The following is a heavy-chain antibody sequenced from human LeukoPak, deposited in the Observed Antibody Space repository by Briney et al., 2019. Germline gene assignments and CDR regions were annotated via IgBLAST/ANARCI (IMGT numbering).Heavy chain of an antibody. CDR1: GFIVSANY. J-gene: IGHJ4*02. V-gene: IGHV3-53*01. CDR3: ARGRQCDF. Sequence: GGSLRHSCAASGFIVSANYMNWVRQAPGKGLEWVSVIYSGGSPFYADSVKGRFTISRDNSKNTVYLQMNSLRVEDTAVYYCARGRQCDFWGQGTLVTVSS. D-gene: IGHD4-11*01. CDR2: IYSGGSP.